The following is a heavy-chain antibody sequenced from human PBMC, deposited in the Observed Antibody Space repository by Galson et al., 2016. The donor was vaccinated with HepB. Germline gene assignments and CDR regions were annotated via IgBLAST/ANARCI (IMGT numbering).Heavy chain of an antibody. V-gene: IGHV3-7*01. CDR2: IKQDGSEK. Sequence: SLRLSCAASGFSFNTYWMSWVRQAPGKGLEWVATIKQDGSEKHHVDSVKGRFTISRDNADNSLYLQMNNLRGEDAAVYYCAREAIAAAGTHDAFDIWGQGTMVTVCS. CDR1: GFSFNTYW. CDR3: AREAIAAAGTHDAFDI. J-gene: IGHJ3*02. D-gene: IGHD6-13*01.